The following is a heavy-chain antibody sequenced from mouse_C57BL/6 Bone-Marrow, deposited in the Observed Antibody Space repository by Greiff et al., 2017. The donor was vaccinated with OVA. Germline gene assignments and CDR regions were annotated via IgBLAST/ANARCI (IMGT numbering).Heavy chain of an antibody. Sequence: EVQLVESGGDLVKPGGSLKLSCAASGFTFSSYGMSWVRQTPDKRLEWVATISSGGSYTYYPDSVKGRFTISRDNAKNTLYLQMSSLKSEDTAMYYCASPYYGSTYWYFDVWGTGTTVTVSS. V-gene: IGHV5-6*01. J-gene: IGHJ1*03. D-gene: IGHD1-1*01. CDR3: ASPYYGSTYWYFDV. CDR2: ISSGGSYT. CDR1: GFTFSSYG.